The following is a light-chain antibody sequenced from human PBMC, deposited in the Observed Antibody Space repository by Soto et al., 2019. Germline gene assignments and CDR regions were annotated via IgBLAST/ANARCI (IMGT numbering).Light chain of an antibody. CDR1: SSDVGSYDY. CDR3: CSYAGSYTFV. CDR2: DVN. V-gene: IGLV2-11*01. Sequence: QSALTQPRSVSGSPGQSVTISCTGASSDVGSYDYVSWYQQHPGKAPKLIIYDVNNRPSGVPDRFSGSKSGNTASLTISGLQAEDEADYYCCSYAGSYTFVFGGGTKVTVL. J-gene: IGLJ3*02.